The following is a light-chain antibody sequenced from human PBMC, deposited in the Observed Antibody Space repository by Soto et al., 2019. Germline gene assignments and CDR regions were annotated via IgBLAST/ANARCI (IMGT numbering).Light chain of an antibody. CDR1: GRDIGAYDY. CDR2: GVN. J-gene: IGLJ1*01. Sequence: QSSLTQPASVSGSPVQSITISCTGSGRDIGAYDYVSWYQQHPGKSPKLLIYGVNNRPSGVSYRFSASRSAFTASLTISGLPAEDEAHYYCSSYTTSXFYVVGPGTKVXV. CDR3: SSYTTSXFYV. V-gene: IGLV2-14*01.